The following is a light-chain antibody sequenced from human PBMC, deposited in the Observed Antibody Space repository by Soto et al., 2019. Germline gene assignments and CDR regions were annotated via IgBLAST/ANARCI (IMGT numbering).Light chain of an antibody. V-gene: IGKV1-27*01. CDR3: QKYNSVPFT. Sequence: DIQMTQSPSSLSASVGDRVTITCRASQAISTSLAWYQQRPGKVPELLIFAASTLESGVPSRFSGSGSGTDFTLTISSRQPEDVGIYYCQKYNSVPFTFGPGTKLEVK. CDR2: AAS. CDR1: QAISTS. J-gene: IGKJ2*01.